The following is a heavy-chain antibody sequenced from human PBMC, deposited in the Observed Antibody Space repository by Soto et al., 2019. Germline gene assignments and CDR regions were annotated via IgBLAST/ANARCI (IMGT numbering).Heavy chain of an antibody. Sequence: GGSLRLSCAASGFTFSSYAMSWVRQAPGKGLEWVSTISGSGGSTYYADSVKGRFTISRDNSKNTLYLQMNSLRAEDTAVYYCAKDLFGITGTTGDFDYWGQGTLVTVSS. CDR3: AKDLFGITGTTGDFDY. CDR2: ISGSGGST. V-gene: IGHV3-23*01. J-gene: IGHJ4*02. CDR1: GFTFSSYA. D-gene: IGHD1-7*01.